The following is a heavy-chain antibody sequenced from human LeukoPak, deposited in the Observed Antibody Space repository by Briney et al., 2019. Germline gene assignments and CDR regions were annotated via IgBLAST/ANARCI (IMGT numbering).Heavy chain of an antibody. Sequence: GGALRLSCAASGFTFSSYSMNWVRQAPGKGLEGVSSISSSSSYIYYADSVKGLFTLSRDNAKNSLYLHMTSLRAADTAVYYCARDRLEGATKGVSHAFDIWGQGAMVTVSS. CDR3: ARDRLEGATKGVSHAFDI. J-gene: IGHJ3*02. CDR2: ISSSSSYI. V-gene: IGHV3-21*01. D-gene: IGHD1-26*01. CDR1: GFTFSSYS.